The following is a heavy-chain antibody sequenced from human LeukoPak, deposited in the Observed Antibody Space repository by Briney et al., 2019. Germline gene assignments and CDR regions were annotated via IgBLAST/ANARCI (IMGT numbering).Heavy chain of an antibody. J-gene: IGHJ6*03. Sequence: PGGSLRLSCAASGFTVSSNYMSWVRQAPGKGLEWVSVIYSGGSTYYADSVKGRFTISRDNAKNSLYLQMNSLRAEDTAVYYCARDPGDYYYMDVWGKGTTVTVSS. D-gene: IGHD3-10*01. CDR2: IYSGGST. V-gene: IGHV3-53*01. CDR1: GFTVSSNY. CDR3: ARDPGDYYYMDV.